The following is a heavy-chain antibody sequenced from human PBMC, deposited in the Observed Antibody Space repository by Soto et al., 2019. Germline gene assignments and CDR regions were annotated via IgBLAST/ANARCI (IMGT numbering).Heavy chain of an antibody. V-gene: IGHV4-59*01. D-gene: IGHD1-26*01. CDR3: ARVGANRNFDY. CDR2: IYYSGST. J-gene: IGHJ4*02. CDR1: CGSISSYY. Sequence: PSETLSLTCTVSCGSISSYYWSWIRQPPGKGLEWIGYIYYSGSTNYNPSLKSRVTISVDTSKNQFSLKLSSVTAADTAVYYCARVGANRNFDYWGQGTLVTVSS.